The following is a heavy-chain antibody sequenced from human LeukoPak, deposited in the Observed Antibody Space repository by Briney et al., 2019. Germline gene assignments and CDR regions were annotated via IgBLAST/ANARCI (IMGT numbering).Heavy chain of an antibody. CDR2: ISGSGGST. V-gene: IGHV3-23*01. Sequence: PAGGSLRLSCAASGFTFSSYAMSWVRQAPGKGLEWVSAISGSGGSTYYADSVKGRFTISRDNSKNTLYLQMNSLRAEDTAVYYCAKYYRSRLYFDYWGQGTLVTVSS. D-gene: IGHD6-13*01. CDR1: GFTFSSYA. J-gene: IGHJ4*02. CDR3: AKYYRSRLYFDY.